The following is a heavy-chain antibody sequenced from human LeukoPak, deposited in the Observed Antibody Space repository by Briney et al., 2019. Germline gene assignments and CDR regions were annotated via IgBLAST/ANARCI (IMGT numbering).Heavy chain of an antibody. V-gene: IGHV4-34*01. Sequence: SETLSLTCAVYGGPFSGYYWSWIRQPPGKGLEWIGEINHSGSTNYNPSLKSRVAISVDTSKNQFSLKLSSVTAADTAVYYCARAIAVAAYYFDYWGQGTLVTVSS. J-gene: IGHJ4*02. CDR2: INHSGST. CDR3: ARAIAVAAYYFDY. D-gene: IGHD6-19*01. CDR1: GGPFSGYY.